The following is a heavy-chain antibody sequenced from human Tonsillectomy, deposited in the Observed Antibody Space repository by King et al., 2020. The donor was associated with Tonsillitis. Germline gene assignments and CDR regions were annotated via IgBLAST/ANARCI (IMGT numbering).Heavy chain of an antibody. CDR2: ISAYNGNT. CDR1: GYTFTSYG. D-gene: IGHD3-9*01. Sequence: QLVQSGAEVKKPGASVKVSCKASGYTFTSYGISWVRQAPGQGLEWMGWISAYNGNTNYAQKLQGRVTMTTDTSTSTAYMELRSLRSDDTAVYYCARGGERYFDWLLFAYYFDYWGHGTLVTVSS. J-gene: IGHJ4*01. V-gene: IGHV1-18*01. CDR3: ARGGERYFDWLLFAYYFDY.